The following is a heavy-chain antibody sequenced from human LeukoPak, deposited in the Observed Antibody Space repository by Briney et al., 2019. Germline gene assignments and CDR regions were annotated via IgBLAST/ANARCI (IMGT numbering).Heavy chain of an antibody. CDR3: AKDLTYYYDIAGYGYDY. V-gene: IGHV3-23*01. J-gene: IGHJ4*02. CDR2: ISGSGGST. Sequence: GGSLRLSCAASAFTFSSYAISWVRQAPGKGLEWVSAISGSGGSTYYADSVKGRFTISRDNSKDTLYLQMNSLRAEDTAVYYCAKDLTYYYDIAGYGYDYWGQGTLVTVSS. CDR1: AFTFSSYA. D-gene: IGHD3-22*01.